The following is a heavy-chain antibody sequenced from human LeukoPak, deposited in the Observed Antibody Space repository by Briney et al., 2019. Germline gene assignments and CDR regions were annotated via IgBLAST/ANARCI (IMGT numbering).Heavy chain of an antibody. J-gene: IGHJ3*02. Sequence: SETLSLTCAVYGVSFSGYYWSWIRQPPGKGLEWIGEINHSGSTYYNPSLKSRVTISVDTSKHQFSLTLSSVTAADTAVYYCARDSAYRLDAFDIWGQGTMVTVSS. CDR2: INHSGST. V-gene: IGHV4-34*01. CDR1: GVSFSGYY. CDR3: ARDSAYRLDAFDI.